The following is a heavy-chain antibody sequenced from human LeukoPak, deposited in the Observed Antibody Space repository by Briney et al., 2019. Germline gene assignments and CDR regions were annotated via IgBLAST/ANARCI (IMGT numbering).Heavy chain of an antibody. V-gene: IGHV1-2*02. CDR1: GYTFTDNY. D-gene: IGHD2-21*02. CDR3: VRVAYCGSGCYYYVDS. Sequence: GASVKVSCKASGYTFTDNYLHWVRQAPGQGLEWMGLINPKTGGTTYAQKFQGTITVTRDTSVSTVYMELSGLGPDDTAIYYYVRVAYCGSGCYYYVDSWGQGTLVTVSS. J-gene: IGHJ4*02. CDR2: INPKTGGT.